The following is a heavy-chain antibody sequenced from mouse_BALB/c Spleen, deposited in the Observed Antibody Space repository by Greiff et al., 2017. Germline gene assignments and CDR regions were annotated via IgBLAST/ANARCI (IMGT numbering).Heavy chain of an antibody. CDR1: GFTFSSFG. V-gene: IGHV5-17*02. CDR2: ISSGSSTI. J-gene: IGHJ3*01. Sequence: DVKLVESGGGLVQPGGSRKLSCAASGFTFSSFGMHWVRQAPEKGLEWVAYISSGSSTIYYADTVKGRFTISRDNPKNTLFLQMSSLRSEDTAMYYCARWGNYEGFSWFADWGQGTLVTVSA. CDR3: ARWGNYEGFSWFAD. D-gene: IGHD2-1*01.